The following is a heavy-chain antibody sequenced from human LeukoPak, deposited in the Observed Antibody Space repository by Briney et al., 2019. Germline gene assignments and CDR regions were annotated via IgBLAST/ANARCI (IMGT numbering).Heavy chain of an antibody. J-gene: IGHJ4*02. CDR3: ARGHSGSYGLFDS. CDR2: ISTSGSSI. CDR1: GFTFSTYE. V-gene: IGHV3-48*03. D-gene: IGHD3-10*01. Sequence: GGSLRLSCAASGFTFSTYEINWVRQAPGKGLEWLSHISTSGSSIHYADSVKGRFTISRDNAKNILYLQMNSLRAEDTAVYFCARGHSGSYGLFDSWGQGTLVTVSS.